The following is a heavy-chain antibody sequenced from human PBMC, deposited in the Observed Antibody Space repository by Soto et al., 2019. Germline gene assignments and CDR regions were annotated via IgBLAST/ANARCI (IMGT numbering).Heavy chain of an antibody. J-gene: IGHJ4*02. CDR3: ARERGVGATLAPDYFDY. V-gene: IGHV4-59*01. CDR2: IYYSGST. Sequence: SETLSLTCTVAGGSISSYYWSWIRQPPGKGPEWIGYIYYSGSTNYNPPLKSRVTISVDTSKNQFSLKLSSVTAADTAVYYCARERGVGATLAPDYFDYWGQGTLVTVSS. CDR1: GGSISSYY. D-gene: IGHD1-26*01.